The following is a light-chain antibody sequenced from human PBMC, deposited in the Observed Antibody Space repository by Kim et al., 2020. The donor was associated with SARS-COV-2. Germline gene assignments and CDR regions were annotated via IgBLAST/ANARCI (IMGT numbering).Light chain of an antibody. Sequence: LSPRERATRACRASQGVGIQLAWYQQRPGQAPKLVIYDASNRAPGIPATFSGSGSGTDFTLTISSLEPEDFAVYFCQQRHNWPVTFGQGTKVDIK. CDR1: QGVGIQ. J-gene: IGKJ1*01. CDR2: DAS. CDR3: QQRHNWPVT. V-gene: IGKV3-11*01.